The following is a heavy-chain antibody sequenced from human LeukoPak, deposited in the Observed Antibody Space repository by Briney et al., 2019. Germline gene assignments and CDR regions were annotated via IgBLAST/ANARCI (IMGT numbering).Heavy chain of an antibody. CDR1: GGSFSGYY. CDR2: INHSGST. Sequence: SETLSLTCAVYGGSFSGYYWSWIRQPPGKGLEWIGEINHSGSTNYNPSLKSRVTISVDTSKNQFSLKLSSVTAADTAVYYCASNAAAGIRYYYYYMDVWGKGTTVTISS. D-gene: IGHD6-13*01. V-gene: IGHV4-34*01. J-gene: IGHJ6*03. CDR3: ASNAAAGIRYYYYYMDV.